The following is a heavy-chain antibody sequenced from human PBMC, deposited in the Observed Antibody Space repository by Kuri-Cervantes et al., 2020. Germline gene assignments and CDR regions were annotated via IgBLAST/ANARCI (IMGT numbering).Heavy chain of an antibody. Sequence: GESLKISCAASGFTFSSYWMSWVRQAPGKGLEWVANIKQDGSEKYYVDSVKGRFTISRDNAKNSLYLQMNSLRAEDTAVYYCARDPRAYSSGWYYFDYWGQGTLVTVSS. J-gene: IGHJ4*02. CDR3: ARDPRAYSSGWYYFDY. CDR1: GFTFSSYW. D-gene: IGHD6-19*01. V-gene: IGHV3-7*01. CDR2: IKQDGSEK.